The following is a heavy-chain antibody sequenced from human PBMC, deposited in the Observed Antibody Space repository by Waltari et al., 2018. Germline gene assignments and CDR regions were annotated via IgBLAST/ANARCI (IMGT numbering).Heavy chain of an antibody. D-gene: IGHD3-3*01. V-gene: IGHV1-3*03. Sequence: QVQLVQSGAEVKKPGASVKVSCKASGYTFRDYAIHWGRQAPGQRPEWMGWISTGNGNREYSQEFQGRVTISRDTSASTVYMELSSLRSEDMAVYYCARANLFRSRGLTFDIWGQGTMVTVSS. CDR3: ARANLFRSRGLTFDI. CDR2: ISTGNGNR. J-gene: IGHJ3*02. CDR1: GYTFRDYA.